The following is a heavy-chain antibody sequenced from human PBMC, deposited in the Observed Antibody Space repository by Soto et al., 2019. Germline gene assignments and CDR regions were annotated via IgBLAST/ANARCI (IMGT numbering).Heavy chain of an antibody. D-gene: IGHD3-22*01. V-gene: IGHV1-3*04. Sequence: QVQLVQSGAEVKKPGASVKVSCKASGYTFTSNAMHWVRQAPGQRLEWMGWINTGNGNTKYSQKFQGRVTITRDTSATPAYMERSSLRSEDTAVYYCARAGYDSSPYPFGYWGQGTLVTGSS. J-gene: IGHJ4*02. CDR3: ARAGYDSSPYPFGY. CDR2: INTGNGNT. CDR1: GYTFTSNA.